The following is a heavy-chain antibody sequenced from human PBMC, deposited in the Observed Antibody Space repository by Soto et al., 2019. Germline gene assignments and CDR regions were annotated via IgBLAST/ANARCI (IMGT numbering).Heavy chain of an antibody. CDR1: GGSISSSSYY. D-gene: IGHD3-3*01. CDR2: IYYSGST. J-gene: IGHJ6*02. Sequence: SETLSLTCTVSGGSISSSSYYWVWIRHPPGKGLEWIGSIYYSGSTYYNPSLKSRVTISVDTSKNQFSLKLSSVTAADTAVYYCASTGRHYDFWSGPTHGMDVWGQGTTVTVSS. CDR3: ASTGRHYDFWSGPTHGMDV. V-gene: IGHV4-39*01.